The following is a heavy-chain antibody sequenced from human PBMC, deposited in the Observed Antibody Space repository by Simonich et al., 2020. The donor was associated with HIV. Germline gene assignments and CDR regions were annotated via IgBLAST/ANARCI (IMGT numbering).Heavy chain of an antibody. Sequence: QVQLQQWGAGLLKPSETLSLTCAVYGGSFSGYYWRWIRQPPGKGLEWIGEINHSGTTNYNPSLKSRVTISVDTSKNQFSLKLSSVTAADTAVYSCARGIPRNYYYFYYMDVWGKGTTVIVSS. V-gene: IGHV4-34*01. CDR2: INHSGTT. CDR3: ARGIPRNYYYFYYMDV. D-gene: IGHD1-1*01. J-gene: IGHJ6*03. CDR1: GGSFSGYY.